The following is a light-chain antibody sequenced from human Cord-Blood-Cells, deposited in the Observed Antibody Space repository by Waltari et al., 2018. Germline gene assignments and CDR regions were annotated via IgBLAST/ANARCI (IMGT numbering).Light chain of an antibody. V-gene: IGKV3-15*01. CDR1: QSVSSN. CDR3: QQYNNWPFT. J-gene: IGKJ3*01. CDR2: GAS. Sequence: EIVMTQSTATLSVSQGERATLSCRASQSVSSNLAWYQQKPCQAPRLLIYGASTRATGIPSRFSGSGSGTEFTLTISSLQSEDFAVYYCQQYNNWPFTFGPGTKVDIK.